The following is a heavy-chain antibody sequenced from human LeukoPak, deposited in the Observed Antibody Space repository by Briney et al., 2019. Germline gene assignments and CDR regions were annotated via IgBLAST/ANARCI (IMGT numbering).Heavy chain of an antibody. Sequence: ASVKVSCKASGYTFTSYDINWVRQATGQGLEWMGWMNPNSGNTGCAQKFQGRVTMTRNTSISTAYMELSSLRSEDTAVYCCARGRGSSWRRRTPRRYYYYMDVWGKGTTVTVSS. V-gene: IGHV1-8*01. CDR1: GYTFTSYD. J-gene: IGHJ6*03. CDR2: MNPNSGNT. D-gene: IGHD6-13*01. CDR3: ARGRGSSWRRRTPRRYYYYMDV.